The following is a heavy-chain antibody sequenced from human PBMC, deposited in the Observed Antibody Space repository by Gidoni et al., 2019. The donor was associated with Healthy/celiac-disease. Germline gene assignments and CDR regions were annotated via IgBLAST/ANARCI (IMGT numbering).Heavy chain of an antibody. D-gene: IGHD3-10*01. V-gene: IGHV4-30-4*01. CDR2: IYYSGST. Sequence: QVQLQESGPGLVKPSQTLSLTCTISGGSISSGDYYWSWIRQPPGKGLEWIGYIYYSGSTYYNPSLKSRVTISVDTSKNQFSLKLSSVTAADTAVYYCAREGITMVRGVIGWGQGTLVTVSS. J-gene: IGHJ4*02. CDR1: GGSISSGDYY. CDR3: AREGITMVRGVIG.